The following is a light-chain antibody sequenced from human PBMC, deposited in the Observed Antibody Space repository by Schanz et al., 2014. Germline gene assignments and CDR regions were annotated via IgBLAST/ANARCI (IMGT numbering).Light chain of an antibody. CDR1: ASDVGGYNY. CDR3: SSYTSSSTRV. Sequence: QSALTQPASVSGSPGQSITISCTGTASDVGGYNYVSWYQQYPGKAPKLLIYDVSHRPSGVSNRFSGSKSGNTASLTISGLQAEDEADYYCSSYTSSSTRVFGTGTKLT. CDR2: DVS. V-gene: IGLV2-14*01. J-gene: IGLJ1*01.